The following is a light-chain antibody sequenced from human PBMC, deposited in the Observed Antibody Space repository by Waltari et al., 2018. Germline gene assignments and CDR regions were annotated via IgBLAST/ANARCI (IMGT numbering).Light chain of an antibody. V-gene: IGLV1-40*01. Sequence: QSVLTQAPSVSGAPGQRVTISCTGGDSNLASLGVTWYQHLPGRVPKLLIYENTNRPSGVPDRFSGSRSGTSASLAIAGLQPEDEGDYYCQSYDNSLRGSVLFGGGTKLTVL. CDR3: QSYDNSLRGSVL. J-gene: IGLJ3*02. CDR2: ENT. CDR1: DSNLASLG.